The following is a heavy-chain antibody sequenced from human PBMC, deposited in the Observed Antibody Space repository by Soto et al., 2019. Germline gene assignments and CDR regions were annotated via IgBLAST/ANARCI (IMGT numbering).Heavy chain of an antibody. J-gene: IGHJ4*02. CDR1: GFTFSSYW. CDR3: ARDPIRGDGYVLDS. D-gene: IGHD5-12*01. V-gene: IGHV3-7*01. CDR2: INRDGSER. Sequence: GGPLRLSCEAYGFTFSSYWMGWVRQAPGKGLEWVANINRDGSERYYVDSVKGRFTISRDNDKNSVYIQMNSLRAEDSAVYYCARDPIRGDGYVLDSWGQGAMVTVSS.